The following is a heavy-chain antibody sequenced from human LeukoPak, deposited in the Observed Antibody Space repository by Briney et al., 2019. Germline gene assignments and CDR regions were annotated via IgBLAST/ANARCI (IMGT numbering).Heavy chain of an antibody. CDR1: GGSFSGYY. CDR2: INHSGST. V-gene: IGHV4-34*01. J-gene: IGHJ6*03. Sequence: SETLSLTCAVYGGSFSGYYWSWIRQPPGKGLEWIGEINHSGSTNYNPSLKSRVTISVDTSKNQFSLKLGSVTAADTAVYYCARGRKSRDYYYYYMDVWGKGTTVTVSS. CDR3: ARGRKSRDYYYYYMDV.